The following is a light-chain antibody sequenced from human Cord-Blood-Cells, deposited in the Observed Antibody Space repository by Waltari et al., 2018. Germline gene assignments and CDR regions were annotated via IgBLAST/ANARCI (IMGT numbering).Light chain of an antibody. J-gene: IGLJ2*01. V-gene: IGLV2-23*01. CDR3: CSYAGSSTVV. CDR1: SSDVGRYHL. Sequence: QSALTQPASVSGSPGQSITIPCTGPSSDVGRYHLITWYQQHPGKASKLMIYEGSKRPSGVSNRFSGSKSGNTASLTIAGLQAEDEADYYCCSYAGSSTVVFGGGTKLTVL. CDR2: EGS.